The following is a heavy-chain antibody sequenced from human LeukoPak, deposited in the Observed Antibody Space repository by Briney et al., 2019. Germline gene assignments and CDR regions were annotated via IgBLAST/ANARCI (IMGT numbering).Heavy chain of an antibody. D-gene: IGHD6-6*01. CDR2: ISSGAGST. V-gene: IGHV3-23*01. CDR1: GFTFSSYS. J-gene: IGHJ4*02. Sequence: GESLKISCVASGFTFSSYSLSWVRQAPGKGLQWISTISSGAGSTFYADSVKGRFTISKDTSENTLSLHMNSLRPEDTAVYYCVKGGASSSEGGWGQGTLVTVSS. CDR3: VKGGASSSEGG.